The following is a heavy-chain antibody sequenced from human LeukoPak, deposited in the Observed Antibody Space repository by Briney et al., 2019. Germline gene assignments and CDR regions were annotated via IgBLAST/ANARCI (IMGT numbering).Heavy chain of an antibody. CDR1: GYIFTDYW. Sequence: GEGLKISCEVSGYIFTDYWIAWVGQTPAKGLEWMGIIYPRDSDIKCSPSFQGHVTISADKSTSTTYLLWKTLEASDNAMYYCARLAGVLAVGGEAYWGQGTLVTVSS. D-gene: IGHD3-10*01. CDR2: IYPRDSDI. V-gene: IGHV5-51*01. J-gene: IGHJ4*02. CDR3: ARLAGVLAVGGEAY.